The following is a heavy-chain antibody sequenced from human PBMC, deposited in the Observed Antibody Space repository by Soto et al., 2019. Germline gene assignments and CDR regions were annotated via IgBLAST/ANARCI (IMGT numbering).Heavy chain of an antibody. CDR1: GFSVSDNY. Sequence: ESGGGVIQPGGSLRLSCAASGFSVSDNYMNWVRQAPGKGPEWVSILYTVGSTYYADSVKGRFTISRDTSKNTLYLQMDGLRPDDTAVYFCARGKYYYLFDIWGQGTMVTVSS. V-gene: IGHV3-53*01. D-gene: IGHD3-10*01. J-gene: IGHJ3*02. CDR2: LYTVGST. CDR3: ARGKYYYLFDI.